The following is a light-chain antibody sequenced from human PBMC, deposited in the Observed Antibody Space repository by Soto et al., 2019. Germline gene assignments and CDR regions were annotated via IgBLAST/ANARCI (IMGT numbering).Light chain of an antibody. CDR1: QTVTNNY. CDR3: QQYGISPLMYT. J-gene: IGKJ2*01. CDR2: GAS. Sequence: EIVLMQSPGTLSLSPGERATLSCRASQTVTNNYLAWYQQKPGQAPRLLLYGASSRATGVPDRFSGSGSGTDFTLTITRLQPEDFAVYYCQQYGISPLMYTFGQGTKL. V-gene: IGKV3-20*01.